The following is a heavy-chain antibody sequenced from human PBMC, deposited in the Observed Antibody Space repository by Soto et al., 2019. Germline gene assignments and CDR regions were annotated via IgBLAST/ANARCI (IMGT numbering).Heavy chain of an antibody. V-gene: IGHV4-59*01. Sequence: SETLSLTCTVSGGSISSYYWSWIRQPPGKGLEWIGYIHHSGSTDYNPSLKSRVTISVDTSKNQFSLRLSSVTAADTAIYYCARGIYGTSGYYTRIFDYWGQGTLVTVSS. CDR1: GGSISSYY. CDR3: ARGIYGTSGYYTRIFDY. CDR2: IHHSGST. D-gene: IGHD3-22*01. J-gene: IGHJ4*02.